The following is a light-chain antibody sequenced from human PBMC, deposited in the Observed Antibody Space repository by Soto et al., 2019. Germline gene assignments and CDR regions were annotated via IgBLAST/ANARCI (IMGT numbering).Light chain of an antibody. CDR1: QSVSSRH. CDR3: QQYGRSPLT. CDR2: GAS. V-gene: IGKV3-20*01. Sequence: EIVLTQSPGTLSLSPGERATLSCRASQSVSSRHLAWYQQKPGQAPRLLIYGASSRANGIPDRFSVSGSGTDFTLTISRLETEDSAVYYCQQYGRSPLTFGQGTRLEIK. J-gene: IGKJ5*01.